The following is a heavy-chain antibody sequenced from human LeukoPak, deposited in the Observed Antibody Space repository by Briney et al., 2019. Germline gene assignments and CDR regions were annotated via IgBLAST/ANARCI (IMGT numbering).Heavy chain of an antibody. D-gene: IGHD1-1*01. CDR1: GFSFITYG. CDR2: IWHDGSNK. J-gene: IGHJ4*02. V-gene: IGHV3-33*06. CDR3: AKDGPNWRRDFDY. Sequence: GGSLRLSCAVSGFSFITYGMHWVRQAPGKWLEWVAVIWHDGSNKYYADTVKGRFTNSRDNSKNTLYLQMSSLRVEDTAVYYCAKDGPNWRRDFDYWGQGTLVSVSS.